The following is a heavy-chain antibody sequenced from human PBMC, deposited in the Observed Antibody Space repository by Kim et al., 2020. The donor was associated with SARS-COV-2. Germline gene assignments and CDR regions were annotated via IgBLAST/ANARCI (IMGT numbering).Heavy chain of an antibody. Sequence: SLKSRVTISVDTSKNQFSLKLSSVTAADTAVYYCARSFNYYGSGSYYLDYWGQGTLVTVSS. CDR3: ARSFNYYGSGSYYLDY. D-gene: IGHD3-10*01. J-gene: IGHJ4*02. V-gene: IGHV4-59*01.